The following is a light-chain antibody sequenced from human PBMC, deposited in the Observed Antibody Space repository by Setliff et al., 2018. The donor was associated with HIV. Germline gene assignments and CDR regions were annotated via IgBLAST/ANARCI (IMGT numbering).Light chain of an antibody. CDR2: DVT. V-gene: IGLV2-11*01. CDR3: CSYAGSYTSLYV. Sequence: QPALTQPRSVSGSPGQSVTISCTGTSSDVGGYNYVSWYQHLPGKAPKLMIYDVTKRPSGVPDRFSGSKSGNTVSLTISGLQSEDEADYYCCSYAGSYTSLYVFGTGTKVTVL. CDR1: SSDVGGYNY. J-gene: IGLJ1*01.